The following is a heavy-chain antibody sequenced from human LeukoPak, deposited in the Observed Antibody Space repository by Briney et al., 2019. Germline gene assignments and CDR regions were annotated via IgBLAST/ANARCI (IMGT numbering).Heavy chain of an antibody. CDR3: ARGADGVSSNSRGWFDP. CDR2: TKEDGGEK. CDR1: GFTFSTYW. J-gene: IGHJ5*02. Sequence: GGSLRLSCAASGFTFSTYWMSWVRQAPGKGLEWVANTKEDGGEKYYVDSVKGRFTISRDNAKNSLYLQMNSLRAEDTAVYSCARGADGVSSNSRGWFDPWGQGTLVTVSS. D-gene: IGHD2-15*01. V-gene: IGHV3-7*01.